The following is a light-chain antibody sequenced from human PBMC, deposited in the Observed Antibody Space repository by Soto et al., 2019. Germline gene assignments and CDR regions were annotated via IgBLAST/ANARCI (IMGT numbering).Light chain of an antibody. CDR3: AAWDDSLNGVV. J-gene: IGLJ2*01. CDR2: RNN. Sequence: QSVLTQPPSASGTPGQRGTISFSGSGSNIGSNTVNWYQQLPGTAPKLVNYRNNQRPSGVPDRFSGPRSRTSASLAISGRQSEEEADYYCAAWDDSLNGVVFGGGTKLTVL. V-gene: IGLV1-44*01. CDR1: GSNIGSNT.